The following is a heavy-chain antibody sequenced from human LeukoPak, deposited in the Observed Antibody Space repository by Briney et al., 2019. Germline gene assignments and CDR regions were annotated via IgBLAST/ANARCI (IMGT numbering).Heavy chain of an antibody. CDR3: TKVRGAAEIDY. Sequence: GGSLRLSCAASGFTFISYNMNWVRQAPGKGLEWVSSISSSTSYIYYADSVKGRFTISRDNAKNSLYLQMNSLRAEDTAVYYCTKVRGAAEIDYWGQGTLVTVSS. CDR1: GFTFISYN. D-gene: IGHD6-25*01. CDR2: ISSSTSYI. V-gene: IGHV3-21*01. J-gene: IGHJ4*02.